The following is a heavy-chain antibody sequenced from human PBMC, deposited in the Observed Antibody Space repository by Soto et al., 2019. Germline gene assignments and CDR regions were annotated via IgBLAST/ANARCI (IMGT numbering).Heavy chain of an antibody. CDR3: AKDIDFSVCSGSYFDY. CDR2: ISYDGSNK. CDR1: GFTFSSYG. Sequence: GGSLRLSCAASGFTFSSYGMHWVRQAPGKGLEWVAVISYDGSNKYYADSVKGRFTISRDNSKNTLYLQMNSLRTEDTALYYCAKDIDFSVCSGSYFDYWGQGTRVTVSS. J-gene: IGHJ4*02. D-gene: IGHD3-10*02. V-gene: IGHV3-30*18.